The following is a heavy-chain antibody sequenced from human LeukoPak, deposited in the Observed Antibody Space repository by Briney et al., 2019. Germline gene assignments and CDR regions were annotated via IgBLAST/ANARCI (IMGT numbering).Heavy chain of an antibody. Sequence: PGGSLRLSCAASGFTFSSYEMNWVRQAPGKGLEWVSYISSSGDTRTYADSVKGRFTISRDNAKRSLYLEMNSLRAEDTAVYYCAREIVSSVAGNFDYWGQGTLVTASS. CDR3: AREIVSSVAGNFDY. D-gene: IGHD6-19*01. V-gene: IGHV3-48*03. J-gene: IGHJ4*02. CDR1: GFTFSSYE. CDR2: ISSSGDTR.